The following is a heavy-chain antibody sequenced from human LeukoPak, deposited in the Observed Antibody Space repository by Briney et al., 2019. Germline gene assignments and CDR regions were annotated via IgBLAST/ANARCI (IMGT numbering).Heavy chain of an antibody. J-gene: IGHJ4*02. D-gene: IGHD6-19*01. Sequence: GGSLRLSCAASGFAVSSNYMSWVRQAPGKGLEWVSVIYSGGSTYYADSVKGRFTISRDNSKNTLYLQMNSLRAEDTAVYYCARGPGYSSGWYGSLAYWGQGTLVTVSS. CDR1: GFAVSSNY. V-gene: IGHV3-53*01. CDR3: ARGPGYSSGWYGSLAY. CDR2: IYSGGST.